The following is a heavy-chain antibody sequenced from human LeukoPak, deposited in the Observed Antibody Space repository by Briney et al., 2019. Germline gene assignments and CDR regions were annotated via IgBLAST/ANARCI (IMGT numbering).Heavy chain of an antibody. D-gene: IGHD2/OR15-2a*01. Sequence: GGSLRLSCAASGFTFSGCWMHWVRQAPGKGLVWVSRINSDGSSTSYADSVKGRFTISRDNAKNTLYLQMNSLRAEDTAVYYCARDIIVLRGFDPWGQGTLVTVSS. CDR3: ARDIIVLRGFDP. J-gene: IGHJ5*02. V-gene: IGHV3-74*01. CDR2: INSDGSST. CDR1: GFTFSGCW.